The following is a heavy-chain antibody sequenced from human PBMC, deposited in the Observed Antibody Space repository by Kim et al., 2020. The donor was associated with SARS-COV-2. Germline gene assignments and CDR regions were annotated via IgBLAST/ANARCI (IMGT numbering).Heavy chain of an antibody. CDR2: VYHSGTT. D-gene: IGHD3-22*01. V-gene: IGHV4-39*01. CDR3: ARLPHDSSGYVDC. CDR1: GDSISSSFNY. J-gene: IGHJ4*02. Sequence: SETLSLTCTVSGDSISSSFNYWGWIRQPPGKGLEWIGSVYHSGTTYDSPSLKSRVTVSVDTSKNEFPLKLTSVTAADTAVYFCARLPHDSSGYVDCWGQGILVTVSS.